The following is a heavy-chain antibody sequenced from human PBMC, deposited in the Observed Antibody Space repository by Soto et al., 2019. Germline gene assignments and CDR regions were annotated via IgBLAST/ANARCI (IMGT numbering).Heavy chain of an antibody. J-gene: IGHJ6*02. CDR3: AREGVAPYYYYGMDV. CDR2: ISTYNGDT. CDR1: GYTFTRSG. V-gene: IGHV1-18*01. Sequence: QVQLVQSGAEVKKPGASVKVSCKASGYTFTRSGISWVRQVPGQGLEWIGWISTYNGDTNYAQTFQGRVTMTTDTSTSTVHMEVRSLRSVDTAVYYCAREGVAPYYYYGMDVWGQGTPVTVSS. D-gene: IGHD5-12*01.